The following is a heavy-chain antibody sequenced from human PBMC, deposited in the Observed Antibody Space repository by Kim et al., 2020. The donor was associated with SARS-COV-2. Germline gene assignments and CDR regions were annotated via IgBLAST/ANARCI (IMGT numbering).Heavy chain of an antibody. Sequence: SETLSLTCTVSGGSISSSSYYWGWIRQPPGKGLEWIGSIYYSGSTYYNPSLKSRVTISVDTSKNQFSLKLSSVTAADTAVYYCARDGGYFDWLPHYYYYG. D-gene: IGHD3-9*01. J-gene: IGHJ6*01. CDR1: GGSISSSSYY. V-gene: IGHV4-39*07. CDR3: ARDGGYFDWLPHYYYYG. CDR2: IYYSGST.